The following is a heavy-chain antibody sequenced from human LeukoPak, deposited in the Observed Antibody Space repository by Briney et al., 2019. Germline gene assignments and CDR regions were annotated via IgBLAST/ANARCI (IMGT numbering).Heavy chain of an antibody. V-gene: IGHV3-23*01. CDR3: AKSPPNYYDSSGPLDAFDI. J-gene: IGHJ3*02. Sequence: GGSLGLPCAASGFTFSSYAMSWVRQAPGKGLEWVSAISGSGGSTYYADSVKGRFTISRDNSKNTLYLQMNSLRAEDTAVYYCAKSPPNYYDSSGPLDAFDIWGQGTMVTVSS. D-gene: IGHD3-22*01. CDR1: GFTFSSYA. CDR2: ISGSGGST.